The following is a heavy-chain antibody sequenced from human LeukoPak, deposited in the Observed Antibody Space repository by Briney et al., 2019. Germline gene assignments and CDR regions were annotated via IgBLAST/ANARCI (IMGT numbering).Heavy chain of an antibody. J-gene: IGHJ5*02. CDR1: GYTFTDYY. D-gene: IGHD3-9*01. CDR2: VDPEDGET. Sequence: ASVKVSCKVSGYTFTDYYMHWVQQAPGKGLEWMGLVDPEDGETIYAEKFQGRVTITADTSTDTAYMELSSLRSEDTAVYYCATDILTGSNWFDPWGQRTLVTVSS. V-gene: IGHV1-69-2*01. CDR3: ATDILTGSNWFDP.